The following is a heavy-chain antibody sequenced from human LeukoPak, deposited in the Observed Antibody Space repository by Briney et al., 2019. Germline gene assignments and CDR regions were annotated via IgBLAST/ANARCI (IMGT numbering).Heavy chain of an antibody. J-gene: IGHJ4*02. CDR1: GFTFSNAW. CDR3: AKVVDNYDSSSGWCFDY. D-gene: IGHD6-19*01. V-gene: IGHV3-7*03. CDR2: IKQDGSEK. Sequence: GGSLRLSCAASGFTFSNAWMSWVRQAPGKGLEWVANIKQDGSEKYYVDSVKGRFTISRDNAKNSLYLQMNSLRAEDTAVYYCAKVVDNYDSSSGWCFDYWGQGTLVTVSS.